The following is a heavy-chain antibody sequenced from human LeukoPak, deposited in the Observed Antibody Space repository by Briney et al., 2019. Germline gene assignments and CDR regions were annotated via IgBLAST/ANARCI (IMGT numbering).Heavy chain of an antibody. D-gene: IGHD1-26*01. V-gene: IGHV3-74*01. J-gene: IGHJ1*01. CDR1: GFTFSSYW. CDR2: INSDGSST. Sequence: PGGSLRLSCAVSGFTFSSYWMHWVRQAPGKGLVWVSRINSDGSSTGYADSVKGRFTISRDNAKNTLYLQMNSLRAEDTAVYYCATESGSYPHWGQGNLVTVSS. CDR3: ATESGSYPH.